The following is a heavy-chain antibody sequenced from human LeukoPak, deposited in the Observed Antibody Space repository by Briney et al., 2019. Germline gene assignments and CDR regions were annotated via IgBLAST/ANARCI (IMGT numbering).Heavy chain of an antibody. J-gene: IGHJ4*02. CDR1: GFTFSSYA. V-gene: IGHV3-30-3*01. CDR3: AREDILYSRIAVAGKIFDY. Sequence: SGGSPRLSCAASGFTFSSYAMHWVRQAPGKGLEWVAVISYDGSNKYYADSVKGRFTISRDNSKNTLYLQMNSLRAEDTAVYYRAREDILYSRIAVAGKIFDYWGQGTLVTVSS. D-gene: IGHD6-19*01. CDR2: ISYDGSNK.